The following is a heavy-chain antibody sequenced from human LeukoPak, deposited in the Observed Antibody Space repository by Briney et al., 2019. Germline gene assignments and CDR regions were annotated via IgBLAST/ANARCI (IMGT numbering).Heavy chain of an antibody. D-gene: IGHD2-2*01. CDR1: GFTFSSYA. J-gene: IGHJ4*02. CDR2: ISGSGGST. CDR3: AKDLKYQLLPY. V-gene: IGHV3-23*01. Sequence: GGSLRLSCAASGFTFSSYAMSWVRQAPGKGLEWVSAISGSGGSTYYADSVRGRFTISRDNSKNTLYLQMNSLRAEDTAVYYCAKDLKYQLLPYWGQGTLVTVSS.